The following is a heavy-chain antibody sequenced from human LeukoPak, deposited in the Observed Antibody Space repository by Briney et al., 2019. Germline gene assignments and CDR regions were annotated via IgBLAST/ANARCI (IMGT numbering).Heavy chain of an antibody. J-gene: IGHJ4*02. CDR3: AKAPRYCSGGSCYYFDY. CDR1: RFTFSSYA. Sequence: GGSLRLSCAASRFTFSSYAMSWVRQAPGKGLEWVSAISGSGGSTYYADSVKGRFTISRDNSKNTLYLQMNSLRAEDTAVYYCAKAPRYCSGGSCYYFDYWGQGTLVTVSS. D-gene: IGHD2-15*01. CDR2: ISGSGGST. V-gene: IGHV3-23*01.